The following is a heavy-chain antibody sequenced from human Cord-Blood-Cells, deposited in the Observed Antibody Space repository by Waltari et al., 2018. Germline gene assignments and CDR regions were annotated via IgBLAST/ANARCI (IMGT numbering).Heavy chain of an antibody. J-gene: IGHJ5*02. V-gene: IGHV4-4*07. CDR1: GGPISSYY. D-gene: IGHD2-15*01. CDR2: IYTSGST. Sequence: QVQLQESGPGLVKPSETLFLTCTVSGGPISSYYWRWIRQPAGKGLEWIGRIYTSGSTNYNPSLKSRVTMSVDTSKNQFSLKLSSVTAADTAVYYCARDTAYCSGGSCYRNWFDPWGQGTLVTVSS. CDR3: ARDTAYCSGGSCYRNWFDP.